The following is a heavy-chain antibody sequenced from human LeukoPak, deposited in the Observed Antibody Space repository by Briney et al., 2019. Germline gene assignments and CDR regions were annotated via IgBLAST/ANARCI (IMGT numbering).Heavy chain of an antibody. CDR1: GYTFTGYY. CDR3: ARVLSYYDSSGSYGMDV. CDR2: INPNSGGT. D-gene: IGHD3-22*01. V-gene: IGHV1-2*02. J-gene: IGHJ6*02. Sequence: ASVKVSCKASGYTFTGYYMHWVRQAPGQGLEWMGWINPNSGGTNYAQKFQGRVTMTRDTSISTAYMELSRLRSDDTAVYYCARVLSYYDSSGSYGMDVWGQGTTVTVSS.